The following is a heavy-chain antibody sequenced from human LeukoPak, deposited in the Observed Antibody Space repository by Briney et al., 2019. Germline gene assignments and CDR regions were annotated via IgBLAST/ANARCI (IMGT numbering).Heavy chain of an antibody. CDR1: GGSISSYY. Sequence: PSETLSLTCTVSGGSISSYYWSWIRQPPGKGLEWIGYIYYSGSTNYNPSLKSRVTISVDTSKNQFSLKLSSVTAADTAVYYCARAKRGNRQYYYDSSGKFDYWGQGTLVTVSS. V-gene: IGHV4-59*01. CDR2: IYYSGST. D-gene: IGHD3-22*01. J-gene: IGHJ4*02. CDR3: ARAKRGNRQYYYDSSGKFDY.